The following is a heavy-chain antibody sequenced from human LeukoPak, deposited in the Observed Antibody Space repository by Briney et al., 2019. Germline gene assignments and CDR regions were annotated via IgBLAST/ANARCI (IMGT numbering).Heavy chain of an antibody. D-gene: IGHD3-10*01. CDR2: INHSGST. Sequence: PSETLSLTCAVYGGSFSDYYWSWLRQPPGKGREWIGEINHSGSTNYNPSLKSRVTISLDTSKNQFSLKLNSVTAADTAVYYCASSVRGTAWLNRWGQGTLVTVSS. J-gene: IGHJ4*02. CDR1: GGSFSDYY. CDR3: ASSVRGTAWLNR. V-gene: IGHV4-34*01.